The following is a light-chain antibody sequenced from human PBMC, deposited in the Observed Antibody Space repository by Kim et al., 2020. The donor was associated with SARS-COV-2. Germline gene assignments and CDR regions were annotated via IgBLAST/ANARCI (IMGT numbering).Light chain of an antibody. Sequence: LAQTVRITCRCHGLRPFCASWYQQKPRPAPVLVLYGENDRPSGIPDRFSGSISGDTASLTITGILAEDEADYYCNSRDSSGDHQGVFGGGTQLTVL. CDR3: NSRDSSGDHQGV. CDR2: GEN. CDR1: GLRPFC. V-gene: IGLV3-19*01. J-gene: IGLJ3*02.